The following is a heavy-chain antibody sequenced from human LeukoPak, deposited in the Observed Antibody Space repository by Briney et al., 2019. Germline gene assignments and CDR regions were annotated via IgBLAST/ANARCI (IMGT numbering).Heavy chain of an antibody. Sequence: GGSLRLSCTASGFIFSTYGMHWVRQAPGKGLEWVAVIWYDGSDIYYADSVKGRFTISRDNSKNTLYLQVNSLRAEDTAVYYCARDLSMVRGPLDYWGQGTLVTVSS. V-gene: IGHV3-33*01. D-gene: IGHD3-10*01. J-gene: IGHJ4*02. CDR1: GFIFSTYG. CDR3: ARDLSMVRGPLDY. CDR2: IWYDGSDI.